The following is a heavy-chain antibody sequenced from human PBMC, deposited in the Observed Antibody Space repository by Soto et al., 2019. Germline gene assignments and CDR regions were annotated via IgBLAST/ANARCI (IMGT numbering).Heavy chain of an antibody. D-gene: IGHD3-10*01. Sequence: QVQLQESGPELVKPSQTLSLTCTVSGGTISSGGYYWSWILQHPGKGLEWIGYIYYSGSTYYNPSLKSRVTISVDTSKNKFSLKLSSVTAADTAVYYCAREVVRGVIINRGYFDLWGRGTLVTVSS. J-gene: IGHJ2*01. CDR3: AREVVRGVIINRGYFDL. CDR2: IYYSGST. V-gene: IGHV4-31*03. CDR1: GGTISSGGYY.